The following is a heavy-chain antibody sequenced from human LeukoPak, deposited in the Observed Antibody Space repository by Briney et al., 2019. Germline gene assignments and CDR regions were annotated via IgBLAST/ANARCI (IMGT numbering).Heavy chain of an antibody. CDR1: GYTFTSYG. J-gene: IGHJ4*02. CDR2: IGAYNGNT. Sequence: ASVKVSCKASGYTFTSYGISWVRQAPGQGLEWMGWIGAYNGNTNYAQKLQGRVTMTTDTSTSTAYMELRSLRSDDTAVYYCARDFGPYSSSWTDYWGQGTLVTVSS. D-gene: IGHD6-13*01. V-gene: IGHV1-18*01. CDR3: ARDFGPYSSSWTDY.